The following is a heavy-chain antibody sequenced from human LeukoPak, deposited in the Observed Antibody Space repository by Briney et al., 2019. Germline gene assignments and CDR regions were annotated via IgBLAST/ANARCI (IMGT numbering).Heavy chain of an antibody. CDR1: GFTFSDYE. J-gene: IGHJ4*02. Sequence: PGGSLRLSCAASGFTFSDYEMDWVRQAPEKGLEWVSYISAGAGVIFYADSVKGRFSITRDNAKNSLFLQMNSLRAEDTAVYHCASVRTTDTLTGYKQELDYWGRGTLVTVSS. CDR3: ASVRTTDTLTGYKQELDY. D-gene: IGHD3-9*01. CDR2: ISAGAGVI. V-gene: IGHV3-48*03.